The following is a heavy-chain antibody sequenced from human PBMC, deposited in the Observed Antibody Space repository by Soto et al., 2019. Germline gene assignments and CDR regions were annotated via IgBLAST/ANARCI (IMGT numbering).Heavy chain of an antibody. V-gene: IGHV3-30-3*01. Sequence: GGSLRLSCAASGFTFSTFAMHWVRQAPGKGLEWVAVISHDGSNKYYADSVKGRFTISRDNSKNTVYVQMNSLRAEDTAVYYCARAGPFYDILTGYHLDYWGQGTLVTVS. CDR1: GFTFSTFA. J-gene: IGHJ4*02. D-gene: IGHD3-9*01. CDR3: ARAGPFYDILTGYHLDY. CDR2: ISHDGSNK.